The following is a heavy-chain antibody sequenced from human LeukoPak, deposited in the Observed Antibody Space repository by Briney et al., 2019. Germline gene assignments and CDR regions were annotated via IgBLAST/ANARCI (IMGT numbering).Heavy chain of an antibody. CDR2: IRYDGSNK. CDR3: AKYSQLLSGYYFDF. Sequence: QTGGSLRLSCAASGFTFSSYGMHWVRQAPGKGLEWVAFIRYDGSNKYYADSVKGRFTISRDNSKNTLYLQMNSLRAEDTAIYYCAKYSQLLSGYYFDFWGQGTLVTVSS. J-gene: IGHJ4*02. D-gene: IGHD2-2*01. CDR1: GFTFSSYG. V-gene: IGHV3-30*02.